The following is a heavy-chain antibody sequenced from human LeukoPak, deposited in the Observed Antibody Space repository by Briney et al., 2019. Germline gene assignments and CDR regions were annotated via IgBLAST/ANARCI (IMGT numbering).Heavy chain of an antibody. V-gene: IGHV1-2*06. CDR1: GYSFTDKY. CDR2: INPNSGGT. J-gene: IGHJ5*02. CDR3: ARAGGRSWFDP. Sequence: ASVKVSCKASGYSFTDKYMHWVRQAPGQGLEWMGRINPNSGGTKYAQKFQVRVTMTTDTSMSTAYMELSRLTSDDTAVYYCARAGGRSWFDPWGQGTLVTVSS.